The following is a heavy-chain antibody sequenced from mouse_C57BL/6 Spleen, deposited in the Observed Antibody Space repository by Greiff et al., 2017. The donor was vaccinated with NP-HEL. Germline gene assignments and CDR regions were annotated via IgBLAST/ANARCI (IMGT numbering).Heavy chain of an antibody. J-gene: IGHJ2*01. CDR2: ISSGSSTI. V-gene: IGHV5-17*01. D-gene: IGHD1-1*01. Sequence: EVKLQESGGGLVKPGGSLKLSCAASGFTFSDYGMHWVRQAPEKGLEWVAYISSGSSTIYYADTVKGRFTISRDNAKNTLFLQMTSLRSEDTAMYYCAIDYYGSSSFFDYWGQGTTLTVSS. CDR3: AIDYYGSSSFFDY. CDR1: GFTFSDYG.